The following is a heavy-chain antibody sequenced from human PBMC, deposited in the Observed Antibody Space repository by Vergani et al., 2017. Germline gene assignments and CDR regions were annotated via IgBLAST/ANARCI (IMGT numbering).Heavy chain of an antibody. CDR1: GGTFSSYA. CDR3: TRGWYYDSIAYWAY. J-gene: IGHJ4*02. CDR2: INPSGGST. V-gene: IGHV1-46*03. D-gene: IGHD3-22*01. Sequence: QEQLVQSGAEVRKPGASVKVSCKASGGTFSSYAISWVRQAPGQGLEWMGIINPSGGSTSYAQKFQGRVTMTRDTSTSTVYMELSSLRSEDTAVYYCTRGWYYDSIAYWAYWGQGTLVTVSS.